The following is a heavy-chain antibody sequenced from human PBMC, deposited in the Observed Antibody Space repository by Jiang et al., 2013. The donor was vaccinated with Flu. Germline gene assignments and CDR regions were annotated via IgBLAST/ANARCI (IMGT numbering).Heavy chain of an antibody. V-gene: IGHV1-69*06. J-gene: IGHJ6*02. CDR3: ASELPLDTAMALLGYYYGMDV. CDR2: IIPIFGTA. D-gene: IGHD5-18*01. Sequence: SGAEVKKPGSSVKVSCKASGGTFSSYAISWVRQAPGQGLEWMGGIIPIFGTANYAQKFQGGVTITADKSTSTAYMELSSLRSEDTAVYYCASELPLDTAMALLGYYYGMDVWGQGTTVTVSS. CDR1: GGTFSSYA.